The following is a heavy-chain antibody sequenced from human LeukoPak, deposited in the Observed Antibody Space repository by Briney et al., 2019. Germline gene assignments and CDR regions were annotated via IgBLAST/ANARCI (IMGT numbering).Heavy chain of an antibody. D-gene: IGHD6-13*01. J-gene: IGHJ4*02. Sequence: PSETLSLTRTVSGGSISSYYWSWIRQPPGKGLEWIGYIYYSGSTNYNPSLKSRVAISVDTSKNQFSLKLSSVTAADTAVYYCARVSSSWYYFDYWGQGTLVTVSS. V-gene: IGHV4-59*01. CDR1: GGSISSYY. CDR3: ARVSSSWYYFDY. CDR2: IYYSGST.